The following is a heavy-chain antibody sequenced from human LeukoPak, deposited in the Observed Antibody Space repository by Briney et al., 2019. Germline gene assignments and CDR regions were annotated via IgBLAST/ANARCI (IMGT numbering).Heavy chain of an antibody. CDR2: IIPILGIA. D-gene: IGHD1-26*01. CDR3: ARRWELPDYYYYGMDV. J-gene: IGHJ6*02. V-gene: IGHV1-69*02. Sequence: ASVKVSCKASGGTFSSYSISWVRQAPGRGLEWMGRIIPILGIANYAQKFQGRVTITADKSTTTAYMGLSSLRPEATDVYYCARRWELPDYYYYGMDVWGQGTTVTVYS. CDR1: GGTFSSYS.